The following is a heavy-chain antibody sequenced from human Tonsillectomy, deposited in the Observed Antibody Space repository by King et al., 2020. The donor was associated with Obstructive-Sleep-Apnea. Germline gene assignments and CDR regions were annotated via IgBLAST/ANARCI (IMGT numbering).Heavy chain of an antibody. V-gene: IGHV4-39*07. Sequence: QLQESGPGLVKPSETLSLTCTVSGGSISSSSYYWGWIRQPPGKGLEWIGRIYYSGSTYYNPSLKSRVTISVDTSKNQFSLKLSSVTAADTAVYYCARAPHRGMVRVYGWFDPWGQGTLVTVSS. CDR1: GGSISSSSYY. CDR2: IYYSGST. CDR3: ARAPHRGMVRVYGWFDP. D-gene: IGHD3-10*01. J-gene: IGHJ5*02.